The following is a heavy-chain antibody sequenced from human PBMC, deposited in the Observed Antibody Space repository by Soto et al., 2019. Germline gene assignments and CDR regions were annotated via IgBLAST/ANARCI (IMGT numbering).Heavy chain of an antibody. CDR1: GFTFSSYA. CDR3: ARGLLWFGELLHHYYYYYGMDA. CDR2: ISYDGSNK. J-gene: IGHJ6*02. V-gene: IGHV3-30-3*01. Sequence: GGSLRLSCAASGFTFSSYAMHWIRQAPGKGLEWVAVISYDGSNKYYADSVKGRSTISRDNSKNTLYLQMNSLRAEDAAVYYCARGLLWFGELLHHYYYYYGMDAWGQGTTGTFSS. D-gene: IGHD3-10*01.